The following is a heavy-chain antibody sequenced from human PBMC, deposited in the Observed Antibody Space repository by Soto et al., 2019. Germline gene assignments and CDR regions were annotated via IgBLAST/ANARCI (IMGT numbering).Heavy chain of an antibody. Sequence: EVQLVESGGGLVQPGGSLRLSCAASGFTFSSYWMHWVRRAPGKGLVWVSRINSDGSSTSYADSVKGRFTISRDNAKNTLYLQMNSLRAEDTAVYYCARGLKNYYGVDVWGQGTTATVSS. CDR3: ARGLKNYYGVDV. CDR2: INSDGSST. D-gene: IGHD6-19*01. V-gene: IGHV3-74*01. CDR1: GFTFSSYW. J-gene: IGHJ6*02.